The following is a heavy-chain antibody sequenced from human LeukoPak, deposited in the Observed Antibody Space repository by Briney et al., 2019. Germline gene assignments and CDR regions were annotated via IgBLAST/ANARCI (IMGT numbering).Heavy chain of an antibody. D-gene: IGHD1-26*01. CDR2: ISSSSSYI. CDR3: AKDVIVGVTFYWAFDI. V-gene: IGHV3-21*01. Sequence: GGSLRLSCAASGFTFSSYSMNWVRQAPGKGLEWVSSISSSSSYIYYADSVKGRFTISRDNAKNSLYLQMNSLRAEDTAVYYCAKDVIVGVTFYWAFDIWGQGTMVTVSS. J-gene: IGHJ3*02. CDR1: GFTFSSYS.